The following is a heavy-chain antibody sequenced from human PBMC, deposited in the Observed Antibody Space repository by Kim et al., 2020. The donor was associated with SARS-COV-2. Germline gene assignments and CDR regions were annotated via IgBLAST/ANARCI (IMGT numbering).Heavy chain of an antibody. CDR3: ARGLRSEDAFDI. V-gene: IGHV4-31*02. D-gene: IGHD4-17*01. J-gene: IGHJ3*02. Sequence: YYNPSLKSRVTIAVDTSKNQFSLKLSSVTAADTAVYYCARGLRSEDAFDIWGQGTMVTVSS.